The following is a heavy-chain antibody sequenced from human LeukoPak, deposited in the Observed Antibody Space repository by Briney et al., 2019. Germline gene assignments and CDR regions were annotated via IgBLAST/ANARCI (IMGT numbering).Heavy chain of an antibody. Sequence: KPSETLSLTCAVSGVSFSTYYWSWIRQSPEKGLEWIGEVNHSGYTNYNPSLKSRVSISVDTSKNQFSLKLSSVTAADTAVCYCARQLYGSDYWGQGTLVTVSS. CDR2: VNHSGYT. J-gene: IGHJ4*02. CDR1: GVSFSTYY. CDR3: ARQLYGSDY. D-gene: IGHD4-17*01. V-gene: IGHV4-34*01.